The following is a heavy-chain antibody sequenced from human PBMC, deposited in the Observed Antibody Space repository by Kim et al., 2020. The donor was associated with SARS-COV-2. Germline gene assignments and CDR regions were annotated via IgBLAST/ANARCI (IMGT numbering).Heavy chain of an antibody. Sequence: GGSLRLSCSASGFTFSTYAIYWVRQAPGKGLEYVSAISNHGGSTFYADSVEGRYTISRDNSKNTVYLQMSSLRPEDTAVYYCVKDLLAHYALWGARDV. CDR2: ISNHGGST. V-gene: IGHV3-64D*06. D-gene: IGHD3-16*01. CDR1: GFTFSTYA. CDR3: VKDLLAHYALWGARDV. J-gene: IGHJ6*01.